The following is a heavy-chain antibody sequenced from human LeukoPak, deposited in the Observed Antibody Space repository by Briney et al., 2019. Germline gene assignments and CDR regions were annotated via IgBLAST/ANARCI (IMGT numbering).Heavy chain of an antibody. CDR3: ARGRYSGSYLIDY. Sequence: PGGSLRLSCAGSGFTFSHYSMNWVRQAPGKGLEWVSSISSSNSYIYYSNSVKGRFTISRENAKNSIYLQMNSLRAEDTAVYYCARGRYSGSYLIDYWGQGTLVTVSS. D-gene: IGHD1-26*01. CDR1: GFTFSHYS. J-gene: IGHJ4*02. V-gene: IGHV3-21*01. CDR2: ISSSNSYI.